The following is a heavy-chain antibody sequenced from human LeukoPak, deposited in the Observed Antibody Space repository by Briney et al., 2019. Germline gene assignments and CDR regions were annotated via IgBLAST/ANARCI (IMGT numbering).Heavy chain of an antibody. Sequence: GGTLRLSCGASGFTFTNHGTSWVRQAPGKGLEWVSAISGSGANTYYTDSVRGRFIISRDQSRKTLYLQMNGLRPEDTAVYYCANWPELRSSSSWFYYWGQGTLVTVSS. CDR3: ANWPELRSSSSWFYY. V-gene: IGHV3-23*01. J-gene: IGHJ4*02. CDR2: ISGSGANT. D-gene: IGHD6-13*01. CDR1: GFTFTNHG.